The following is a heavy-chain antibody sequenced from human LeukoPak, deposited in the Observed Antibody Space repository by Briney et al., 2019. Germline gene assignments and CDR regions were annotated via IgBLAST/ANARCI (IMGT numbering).Heavy chain of an antibody. Sequence: PSETLSLTCTVSGGSISSFYWSWIRQPPGKGLEWIGYIFYSGRTNYNPSLKSRVTISVDTSKNQVSLKLSSVTAADTAVYYCARRTTVDPYYYYGLDVWGQGTTVTVSS. CDR2: IFYSGRT. CDR1: GGSISSFY. D-gene: IGHD4-11*01. CDR3: ARRTTVDPYYYYGLDV. J-gene: IGHJ6*02. V-gene: IGHV4-59*08.